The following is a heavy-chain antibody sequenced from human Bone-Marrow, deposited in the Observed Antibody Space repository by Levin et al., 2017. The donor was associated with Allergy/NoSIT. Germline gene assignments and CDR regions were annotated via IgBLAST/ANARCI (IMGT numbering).Heavy chain of an antibody. J-gene: IGHJ5*02. D-gene: IGHD2-2*01. CDR2: INHSGST. V-gene: IGHV4-34*01. CDR3: ARGQGVVVPPTGLMPGGWFDP. Sequence: SETLSLTCAVYGGSFSGYYWSWIRQPPGKGLEWIGEINHSGSTNYNPSLKSRVTISVDTSKNQFSLKLSSVTAADTAVYYCARGQGVVVPPTGLMPGGWFDPWGQGTLVTVSS. CDR1: GGSFSGYY.